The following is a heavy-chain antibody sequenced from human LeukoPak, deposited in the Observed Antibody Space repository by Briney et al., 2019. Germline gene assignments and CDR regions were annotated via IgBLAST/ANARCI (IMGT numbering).Heavy chain of an antibody. Sequence: ASVKVSCKASGYTFTSYGISWVRQAPGQGLEWMGWISAYNGNTNYAQKLQGRVTMTTDTSTSTAYMELRSLRSDDTAVYYCARGQYCSSTSRYSVQYFQHWGQGTLVTVSS. D-gene: IGHD2-2*01. J-gene: IGHJ1*01. V-gene: IGHV1-18*01. CDR2: ISAYNGNT. CDR1: GYTFTSYG. CDR3: ARGQYCSSTSRYSVQYFQH.